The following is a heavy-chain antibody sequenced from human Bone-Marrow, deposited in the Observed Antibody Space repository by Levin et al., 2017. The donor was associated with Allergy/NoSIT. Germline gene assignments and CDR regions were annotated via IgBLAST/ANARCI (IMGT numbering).Heavy chain of an antibody. V-gene: IGHV5-51*01. D-gene: IGHD6-19*01. Sequence: KPGGSLRLSCKGSGYSFTSYWIGWVRQMPGKGLEWMGIIYPGDSDTRYSPSFQGQVTISADKSISTAYLQWSSLKASDTAMYYCARPGYSSGWYHGNWYFDLWGRGTLVTVSS. CDR1: GYSFTSYW. CDR2: IYPGDSDT. CDR3: ARPGYSSGWYHGNWYFDL. J-gene: IGHJ2*01.